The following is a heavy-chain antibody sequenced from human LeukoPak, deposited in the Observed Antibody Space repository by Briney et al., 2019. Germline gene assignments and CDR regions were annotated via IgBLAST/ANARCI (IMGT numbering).Heavy chain of an antibody. CDR2: IYATGST. J-gene: IGHJ5*02. CDR1: GGSLRSGSYF. Sequence: PSETLSLTCSVSGGSLRSGSYFWSWIRQPAGKGLEWIGRIYATGSTNYNPSLESRVTISVDTSKNQFSLELTSVTAAYTAVYYCARELGSDYGGYSPWGQGTLVTVSS. D-gene: IGHD4-23*01. V-gene: IGHV4-61*02. CDR3: ARELGSDYGGYSP.